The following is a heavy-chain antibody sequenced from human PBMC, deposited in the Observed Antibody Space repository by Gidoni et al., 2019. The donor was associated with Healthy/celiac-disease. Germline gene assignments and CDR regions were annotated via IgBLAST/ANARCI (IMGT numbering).Heavy chain of an antibody. CDR1: GFTFSSYG. CDR2: IWFDGSNK. V-gene: IGHV3-33*01. CDR3: ARSIAVTAGYYYGMDV. D-gene: IGHD2-21*02. J-gene: IGHJ6*02. Sequence: QVQLVESGGGVVQPGRSLRLSCPASGFTFSSYGMHWVRQAPGKGLEWVAVIWFDGSNKYYAYSVKGRFTISRDNSKNTLSLQMNSLRAEDAAVYYCARSIAVTAGYYYGMDVWGQGTTVTVSS.